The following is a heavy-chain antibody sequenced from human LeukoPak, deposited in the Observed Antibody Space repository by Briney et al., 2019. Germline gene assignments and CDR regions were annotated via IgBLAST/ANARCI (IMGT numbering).Heavy chain of an antibody. CDR3: ARAQVDDYVWGSYRLLDY. CDR1: GGSISSGGYY. V-gene: IGHV4-31*03. J-gene: IGHJ4*02. D-gene: IGHD3-16*02. CDR2: IYYSGST. Sequence: SQTLSLTCTVSGGSISSGGYYWSWIRQHPGKGLEWIGYIYYSGSTYYNPSLKSRVTISVDTSKNQFSLKLSSVTAADTAVYYCARAQVDDYVWGSYRLLDYWGQGTLVTVSS.